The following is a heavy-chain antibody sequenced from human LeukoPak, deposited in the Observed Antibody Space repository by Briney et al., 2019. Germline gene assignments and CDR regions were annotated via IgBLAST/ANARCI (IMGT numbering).Heavy chain of an antibody. D-gene: IGHD3-22*01. CDR1: GFIFSDYA. J-gene: IGHJ4*02. Sequence: GGSLRLSCAASGFIFSDYAMTWVRQAPGKGLEWVSSISGSGGRTYYADSVKGRFTVSRDNSKNTLYMQMNTLRAEDTAVFYCAKVSPRYFDSSGYHFSDYWGQGTLVTVSS. CDR3: AKVSPRYFDSSGYHFSDY. CDR2: ISGSGGRT. V-gene: IGHV3-23*01.